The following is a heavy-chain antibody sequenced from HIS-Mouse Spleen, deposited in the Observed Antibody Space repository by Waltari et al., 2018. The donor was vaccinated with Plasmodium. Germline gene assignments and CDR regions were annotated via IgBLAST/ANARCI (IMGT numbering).Heavy chain of an antibody. D-gene: IGHD6-6*01. CDR3: ARDLSEQLVLDY. CDR2: INPNRGGT. Sequence: QVQLVQSGAEVTKPGASVTVSCKASGYTFTGYTVHWLRQAPGQGLGGMGWINPNRGGTNYAQKFQGRVTMTRDTSISTAYMELSRLRSDDTAVYYCARDLSEQLVLDYWGQGTLVTVSS. V-gene: IGHV1-2*02. J-gene: IGHJ4*02. CDR1: GYTFTGYT.